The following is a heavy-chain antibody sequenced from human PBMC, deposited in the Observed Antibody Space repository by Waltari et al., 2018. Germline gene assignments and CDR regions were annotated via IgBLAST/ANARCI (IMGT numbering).Heavy chain of an antibody. CDR2: MKQDGNEK. CDR1: GFTFSDHW. D-gene: IGHD3-16*01. Sequence: EVQLVESGGGLVQPGGSLRLSCVASGFTFSDHWMSWVRQAPGKGLEWVANMKQDGNEKYYVDSVKGRFTISGDNAKNSLYWQMNSLRVEDTAIYYCARDHWGPGDYWGQGTLVTVS. V-gene: IGHV3-7*01. CDR3: ARDHWGPGDY. J-gene: IGHJ4*02.